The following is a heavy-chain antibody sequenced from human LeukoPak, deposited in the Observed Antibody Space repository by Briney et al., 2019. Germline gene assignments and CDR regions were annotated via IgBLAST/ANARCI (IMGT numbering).Heavy chain of an antibody. D-gene: IGHD2-2*01. V-gene: IGHV1-69*05. Sequence: SVKVSCKASGGTFSSYAISWVRQAPGQGLEWMGGIIPIFGTANYAQKFQGRVTITTDESTSTAYMELSSLRSEDTAVYYCARAHCSSTSCYDWFGPWGQGTLVTVSS. CDR3: ARAHCSSTSCYDWFGP. CDR1: GGTFSSYA. CDR2: IIPIFGTA. J-gene: IGHJ5*02.